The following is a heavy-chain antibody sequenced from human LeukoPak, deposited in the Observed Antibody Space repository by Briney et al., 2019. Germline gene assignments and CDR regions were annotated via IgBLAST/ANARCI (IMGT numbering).Heavy chain of an antibody. CDR3: ARGGLGAAMVDY. V-gene: IGHV4-4*07. Sequence: PSETLSLTCSASGCSIGTYYWSWIRQPAGKGLEWIGRIHTSGSTNYNPSLKSRVTMSVDTSKNQFSLNLNSVTAADTAVYYCARGGLGAAMVDYWGQGTLVTVSS. J-gene: IGHJ4*02. CDR2: IHTSGST. D-gene: IGHD3-16*01. CDR1: GCSIGTYY.